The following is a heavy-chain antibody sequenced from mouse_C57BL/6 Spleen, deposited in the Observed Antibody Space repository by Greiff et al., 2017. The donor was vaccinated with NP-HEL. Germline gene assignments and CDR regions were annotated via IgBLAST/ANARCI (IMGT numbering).Heavy chain of an antibody. J-gene: IGHJ2*01. D-gene: IGHD1-1*01. CDR1: GYTFTSYW. CDR2: IHPNSGST. Sequence: QVQLQQPGAELVKPGASVKLSCKASGYTFTSYWMHWVKQRPGQGLEWIGMIHPNSGSTNYNEKFKSKATLTVDKSSSTAYMQLSSLTSEDSAVYYCARRDYYGSSYEWDFDYWGQGTTLTVSS. CDR3: ARRDYYGSSYEWDFDY. V-gene: IGHV1-64*01.